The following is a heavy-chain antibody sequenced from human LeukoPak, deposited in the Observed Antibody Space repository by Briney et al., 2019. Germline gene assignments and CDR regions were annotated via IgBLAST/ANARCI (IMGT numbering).Heavy chain of an antibody. CDR2: IYYSGST. Sequence: PSETLSLTCTVSGGSISSSSYYWGWIRQPPGKGLEWIGSIYYSGSTYYNPSLKSRVTMSVDTSKNQFSLKLSSVTAADTAVYYCARQSQSSSLWPWGQGTLVTVSS. D-gene: IGHD6-13*01. V-gene: IGHV4-39*01. CDR1: GGSISSSSYY. CDR3: ARQSQSSSLWP. J-gene: IGHJ5*02.